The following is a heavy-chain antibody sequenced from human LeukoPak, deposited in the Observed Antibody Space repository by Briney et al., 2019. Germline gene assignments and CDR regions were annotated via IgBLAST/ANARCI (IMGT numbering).Heavy chain of an antibody. CDR3: ARATVTTPFDY. CDR1: GGTFTIYA. D-gene: IGHD4-17*01. Sequence: ASVTLSFTSSGGTFTIYAISWVRQAPGQGLEWMGGIIPIFGTANYAQKFQGRVTITADKSTSTAYMELSSLRSEDTAVYYCARATVTTPFDYWGQGTLVTVSS. CDR2: IIPIFGTA. J-gene: IGHJ4*02. V-gene: IGHV1-69*06.